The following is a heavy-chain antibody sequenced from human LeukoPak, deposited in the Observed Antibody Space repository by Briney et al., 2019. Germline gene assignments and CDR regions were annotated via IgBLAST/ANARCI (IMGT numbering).Heavy chain of an antibody. CDR1: GFTFSSYW. CDR2: IKQDGSEK. Sequence: GGSLRLSCAASGFTFSSYWMSWVRQAPGKGLEWVANIKQDGSEKYCVDSVKGRFTISRDNAKNSLYLQMNSLRAEDTAVYYCARIDYYDSSGYSYYFDYWGQGTLVTVSS. V-gene: IGHV3-7*01. J-gene: IGHJ4*02. CDR3: ARIDYYDSSGYSYYFDY. D-gene: IGHD3-22*01.